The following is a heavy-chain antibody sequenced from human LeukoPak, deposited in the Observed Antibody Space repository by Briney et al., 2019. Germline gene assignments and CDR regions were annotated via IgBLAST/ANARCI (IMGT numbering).Heavy chain of an antibody. J-gene: IGHJ4*02. Sequence: ASVKVSCKASGHTFTSYGISWVPQAPGQGLDWMGWISAYNGNTNYAQKLQGRVTMTTDTSTSTAYMELRSLRSDDTAVYYCARDQVPHIVVVTATLDYWGQGTLVTVPS. D-gene: IGHD2-21*02. V-gene: IGHV1-18*01. CDR3: ARDQVPHIVVVTATLDY. CDR1: GHTFTSYG. CDR2: ISAYNGNT.